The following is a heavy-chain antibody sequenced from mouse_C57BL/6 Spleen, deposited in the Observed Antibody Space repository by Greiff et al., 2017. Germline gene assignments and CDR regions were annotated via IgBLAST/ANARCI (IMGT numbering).Heavy chain of an antibody. CDR1: GYTFTDYY. J-gene: IGHJ2*01. CDR3: ARGWLLPYYFDY. Sequence: VQLQQSGPELVKPGASVKISCKASGYTFTDYYMNWVKQSHGKSLEWIGDINPNNGGTSYNQKFKGKATLTVDKSSSTAYMELRSLTSEDSAVYYCARGWLLPYYFDYWGQGTTLTVSS. CDR2: INPNNGGT. D-gene: IGHD2-3*01. V-gene: IGHV1-26*01.